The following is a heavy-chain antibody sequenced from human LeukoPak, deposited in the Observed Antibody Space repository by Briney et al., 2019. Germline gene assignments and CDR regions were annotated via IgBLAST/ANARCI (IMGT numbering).Heavy chain of an antibody. V-gene: IGHV1-69*13. CDR3: ARASDRAQNYDFWSGYFSRFDY. CDR2: IIPIFGTA. Sequence: ASVKVSCKASGGTFSSYAISWVRQAPGQGLEWMGGIIPIFGTAHYAQKFQGRVTITADESTSTAYMELSSLRSEDTAVYYCARASDRAQNYDFWSGYFSRFDYWGQGTLVTVSS. CDR1: GGTFSSYA. D-gene: IGHD3-3*01. J-gene: IGHJ4*02.